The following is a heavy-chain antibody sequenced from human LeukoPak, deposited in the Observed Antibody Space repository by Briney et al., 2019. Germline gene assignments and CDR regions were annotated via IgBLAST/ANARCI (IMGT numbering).Heavy chain of an antibody. D-gene: IGHD5-18*01. J-gene: IGHJ3*02. Sequence: PSETLSLTCAVYGGSFSGYYWSWIRQPPGKGLEWIGETNHSGSTNYNPSLKSRVTISVDTSKNQFSLKLSSVTAADTAVYHCARVRLWIQLWSAYDAFDIWGQGTMVTVSS. CDR1: GGSFSGYY. CDR2: TNHSGST. V-gene: IGHV4-34*01. CDR3: ARVRLWIQLWSAYDAFDI.